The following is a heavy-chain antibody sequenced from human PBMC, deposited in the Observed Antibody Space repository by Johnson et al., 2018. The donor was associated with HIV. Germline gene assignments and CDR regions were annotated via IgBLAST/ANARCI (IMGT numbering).Heavy chain of an antibody. J-gene: IGHJ3*02. CDR1: GFTFRSNY. D-gene: IGHD2-21*01. CDR2: IYSGGSI. V-gene: IGHV3-66*02. CDR3: ARVVVVIAIGGTDAFDI. Sequence: VQLVESGGGLVKPGGSLRLSCAASGFTFRSNYMSWVRQAPGRGLEWVSVIYSGGSIGYADSVKGRFTISRDNAKNSLYLQMNSLRAEDTALYYCARVVVVIAIGGTDAFDIWGQGTMVTVSS.